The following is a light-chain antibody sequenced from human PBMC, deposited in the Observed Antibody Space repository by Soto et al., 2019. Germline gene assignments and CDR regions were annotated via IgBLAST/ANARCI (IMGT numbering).Light chain of an antibody. CDR2: DAS. CDR3: QQRSNWPPRFT. Sequence: EIVLTQSPATLSLSPGERATLSCRASQSVSSYLAWYQQKPGQAPRLLIYDASNRATGIPARFSGSGSGTDFALTLSRLEPEDFAVYYCQQRSNWPPRFTFGPGTKVDIK. CDR1: QSVSSY. J-gene: IGKJ3*01. V-gene: IGKV3-11*01.